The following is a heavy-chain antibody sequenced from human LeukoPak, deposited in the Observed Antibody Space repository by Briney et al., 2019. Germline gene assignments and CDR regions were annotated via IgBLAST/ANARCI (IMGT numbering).Heavy chain of an antibody. Sequence: PGRSLRLSCAVSGFTFSSYAMYWVRQAPGKGLQWVATILYDGSNKYYIDSVKGRFTISRDNSKNTPYLQMNSLRAEDTAVYYCALNRGSGWYFHYWGQGTLVTVSS. CDR1: GFTFSSYA. V-gene: IGHV3-30*04. D-gene: IGHD6-19*01. J-gene: IGHJ4*02. CDR3: ALNRGSGWYFHY. CDR2: ILYDGSNK.